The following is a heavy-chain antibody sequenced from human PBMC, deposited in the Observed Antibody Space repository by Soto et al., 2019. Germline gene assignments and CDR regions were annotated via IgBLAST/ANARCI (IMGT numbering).Heavy chain of an antibody. V-gene: IGHV1-69*08. CDR1: GGTITSYT. D-gene: IGHD1-20*01. J-gene: IGHJ6*02. Sequence: QVQLVQSGAEVKKPGFSVKVSCKASGGTITSYTISWVRQAPGQGLEWMGRIIPIVNTADYAQKFQGRVTITPHNSTNTALFEQSTMQSDDTAVYYCVRYTSASGTYSAPYYYAMYVCCQGSTVTVSS. CDR3: VRYTSASGTYSAPYYYAMYV. CDR2: IIPIVNTA.